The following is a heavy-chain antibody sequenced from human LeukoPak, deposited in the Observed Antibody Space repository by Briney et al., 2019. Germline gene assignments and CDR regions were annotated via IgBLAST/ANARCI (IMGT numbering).Heavy chain of an antibody. CDR3: ARVQEGFDY. Sequence: AASVKVSRKVSGYSFTSNYIHWVRQAPGQGLEWMGMIYPRDGSTSYAQRFQDRVTVTRDTSTSTVHMELSGLRSEDTAVYYCARVQEGFDYWGQGTLVTVSS. CDR1: GYSFTSNY. CDR2: IYPRDGST. J-gene: IGHJ4*02. V-gene: IGHV1-46*01.